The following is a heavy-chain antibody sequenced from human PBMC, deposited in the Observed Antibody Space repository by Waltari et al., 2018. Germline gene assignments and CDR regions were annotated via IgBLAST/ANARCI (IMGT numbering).Heavy chain of an antibody. V-gene: IGHV4-34*01. CDR3: ARAHPTMVRGVTYYYYYYGMDV. D-gene: IGHD3-10*01. CDR2: INHSGST. J-gene: IGHJ6*02. Sequence: QVQLQQWGAGLLKPSETLSLTCAVYGGSFSGYSWSWIRHPPGKGLEWIGEINHSGSTNYNPSLKSRVTISVDTSKNQFSLKLSSVTAADTAVYYCARAHPTMVRGVTYYYYYYGMDVWGQGTTVTVSS. CDR1: GGSFSGYS.